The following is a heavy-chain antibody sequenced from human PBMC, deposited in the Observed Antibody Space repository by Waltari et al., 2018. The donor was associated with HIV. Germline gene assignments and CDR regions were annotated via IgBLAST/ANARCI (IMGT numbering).Heavy chain of an antibody. Sequence: QVQLEQWGAGLLKPSETLSLTCAVYVGSFRHYFWTWIRQPPGKGPEWIGEIDHSGNTDYKPTLQNRVVISMDTSKNQFSLKLTAVSASDSAIYYCARGGTGFDYVWGSLKPRHLDLWGQGTLVTVSS. V-gene: IGHV4-34*02. CDR2: IDHSGNT. J-gene: IGHJ4*02. CDR1: VGSFRHYF. D-gene: IGHD3-16*01. CDR3: ARGGTGFDYVWGSLKPRHLDL.